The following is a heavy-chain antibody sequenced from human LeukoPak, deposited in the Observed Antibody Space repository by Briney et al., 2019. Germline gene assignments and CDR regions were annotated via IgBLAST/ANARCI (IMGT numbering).Heavy chain of an antibody. D-gene: IGHD2-15*01. J-gene: IGHJ4*02. CDR2: ISGTGGRT. V-gene: IGHV3-23*01. CDR1: GFTVSSNY. Sequence: GGSLRLSCAASGFTVSSNYMSWVRQAPGKGLEWVSVISGTGGRTYYTDSVKGRFTISRDNYKDTLYLQMNSLRAEDTAVYFCAKSGVLAAIGECFDYWGQGTLITVSS. CDR3: AKSGVLAAIGECFDY.